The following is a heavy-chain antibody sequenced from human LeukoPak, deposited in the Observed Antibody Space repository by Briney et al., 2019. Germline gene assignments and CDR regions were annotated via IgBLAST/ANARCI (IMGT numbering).Heavy chain of an antibody. D-gene: IGHD3-10*01. CDR3: ASGSYYYGSESYYTRFDY. Sequence: PSQTLSLTCTVSGGSISSGSYYWGWIRQPAGKGLEWIGRIYTSGSTNYNPSLKSRVTMSVDTSKNQFSLKLSSVTAADTAVYYCASGSYYYGSESYYTRFDYWGQGTLVTVSS. J-gene: IGHJ4*02. V-gene: IGHV4-61*02. CDR2: IYTSGST. CDR1: GGSISSGSYY.